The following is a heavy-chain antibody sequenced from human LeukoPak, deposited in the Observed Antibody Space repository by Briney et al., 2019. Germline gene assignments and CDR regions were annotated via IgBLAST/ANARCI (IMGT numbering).Heavy chain of an antibody. V-gene: IGHV3-64*01. J-gene: IGHJ6*03. Sequence: PGGSLRLSCAASGFTFSSYAMSWVRQAPGKGLEYVSAISSNGGSTYYANSVKGRFTISRDNSKNTLYLQMGSLRAEDMAVYYCARGSYPLYCSSTSCSLAWPMDVWGKGTTVTVSS. CDR3: ARGSYPLYCSSTSCSLAWPMDV. CDR1: GFTFSSYA. D-gene: IGHD2-2*01. CDR2: ISSNGGST.